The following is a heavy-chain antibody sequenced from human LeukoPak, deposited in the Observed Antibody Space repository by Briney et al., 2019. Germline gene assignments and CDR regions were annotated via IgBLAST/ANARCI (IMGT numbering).Heavy chain of an antibody. CDR2: GHYSGNT. CDR3: AICASDNPAFYL. V-gene: IGHV4-59*08. CDR1: GTSINYHY. J-gene: IGHJ5*02. D-gene: IGHD3-10*02. Sequence: SLTLPLTCTVSGTSINYHYWILLRQAPGQGPEWIGYGHYSGNTKYNPPLKSRFPISVDTSKNQFSLRLSSVTAADSAVYFCAICASDNPAFYLCGEGTLVTVSS.